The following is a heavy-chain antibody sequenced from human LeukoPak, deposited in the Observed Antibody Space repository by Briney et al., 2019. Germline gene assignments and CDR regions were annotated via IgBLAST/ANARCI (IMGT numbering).Heavy chain of an antibody. CDR2: ISSDGDYT. V-gene: IGHV3-23*01. J-gene: IGHJ4*02. D-gene: IGHD6-19*01. CDR3: ARVGYSSGWYRN. CDR1: GLTFSNYA. Sequence: GGSLRLSCAASGLTFSNYAMSWVRQAPGKGLEWVSTISSDGDYTYYADSAKGRFTISRDNSKNTLYLQMNSLRAEDTAVYYCARVGYSSGWYRNWGQGTLVTVSS.